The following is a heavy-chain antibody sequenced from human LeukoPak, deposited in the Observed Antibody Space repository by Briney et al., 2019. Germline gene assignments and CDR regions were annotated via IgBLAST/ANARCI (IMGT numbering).Heavy chain of an antibody. CDR3: AGQEDCSGGICYLGNAFDI. Sequence: PSETLSLTCAVYGGSFSGYYWSWIRQPPGKGLEWIGEINHSGSTNYNASLKSRVTISVDTSKNQFSLELSSVTAADTAVYYCAGQEDCSGGICYLGNAFDIWGQGTMVTVSS. CDR2: INHSGST. J-gene: IGHJ3*02. D-gene: IGHD2-15*01. V-gene: IGHV4-34*01. CDR1: GGSFSGYY.